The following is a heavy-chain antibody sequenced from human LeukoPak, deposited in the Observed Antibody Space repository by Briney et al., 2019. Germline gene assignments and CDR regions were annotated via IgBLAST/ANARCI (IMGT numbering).Heavy chain of an antibody. CDR3: ARASTKSPLRFVLLFDH. CDR1: GFNVNRNY. Sequence: GGSLRLSCTLSGFNVNRNYMGWVRQAPGKGQEWVSVIYTGGTVHYADSVKGRFTISRDDSKNTLYLQMSHLRAEDTAVYYCARASTKSPLRFVLLFDHWGQGTLVTVSS. D-gene: IGHD3-10*01. V-gene: IGHV3-53*01. J-gene: IGHJ4*02. CDR2: IYTGGTV.